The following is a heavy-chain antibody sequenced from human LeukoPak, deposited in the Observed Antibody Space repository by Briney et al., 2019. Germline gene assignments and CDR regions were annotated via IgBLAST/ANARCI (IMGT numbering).Heavy chain of an antibody. CDR2: ISAYNGNT. CDR3: ARDVIGRVVTTSDAFDI. CDR1: GYTFTIYG. D-gene: IGHD3-22*01. J-gene: IGHJ3*02. Sequence: GASVTVSFKASGYTFTIYGISWVRQAPGQGLEWMGWISAYNGNTNYAQKLQGRVTMTTDTSTSTAYMELRSLRSDDTAVYYCARDVIGRVVTTSDAFDIWGQGTMVTVSS. V-gene: IGHV1-18*01.